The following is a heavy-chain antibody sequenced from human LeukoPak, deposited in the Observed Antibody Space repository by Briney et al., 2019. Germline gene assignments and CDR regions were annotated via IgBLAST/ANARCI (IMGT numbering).Heavy chain of an antibody. D-gene: IGHD4-17*01. CDR1: GGSISSGSYY. V-gene: IGHV4-61*02. CDR3: ARAYGDYEGDAFDI. Sequence: SQTLSFTCTVSGGSISSGSYYWSWIRQPAGKGLEWIGRIYTSGSTNYNPSLKGRVTISVDTSKNQFSLKLSSVTAADTAVYYCARAYGDYEGDAFDIWGQGTMVTVSS. CDR2: IYTSGST. J-gene: IGHJ3*02.